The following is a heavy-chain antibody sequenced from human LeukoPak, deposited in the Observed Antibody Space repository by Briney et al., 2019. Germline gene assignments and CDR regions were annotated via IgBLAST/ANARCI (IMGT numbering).Heavy chain of an antibody. V-gene: IGHV3-30*02. CDR3: AKDAYDSSGYYFQALRNWYFDR. Sequence: GGSLRLSCAASGFTFSSYGMHWVRQAPGKGLEWVAFIRYDGSNKYYADSVKGRFTISRDNSKNTLYLQMNSLRAEDTAVYYCAKDAYDSSGYYFQALRNWYFDRGGRGTLVTVSA. CDR1: GFTFSSYG. J-gene: IGHJ2*01. D-gene: IGHD3-22*01. CDR2: IRYDGSNK.